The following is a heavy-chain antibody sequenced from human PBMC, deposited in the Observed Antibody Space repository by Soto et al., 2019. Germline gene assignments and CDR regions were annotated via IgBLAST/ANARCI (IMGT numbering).Heavy chain of an antibody. J-gene: IGHJ4*02. CDR2: INPSGGST. Sequence: GASVKVSCKASGYTFTSYYMHWVRQAPGQGLEWMGIINPSGGSTSYAQKFQGRVTMTRDTSTSTVYMELSSLRSEDTAVYYCAREGYETYYDFWSGWSQFAYWGQGTLVTVSS. CDR3: AREGYETYYDFWSGWSQFAY. V-gene: IGHV1-46*03. CDR1: GYTFTSYY. D-gene: IGHD3-3*01.